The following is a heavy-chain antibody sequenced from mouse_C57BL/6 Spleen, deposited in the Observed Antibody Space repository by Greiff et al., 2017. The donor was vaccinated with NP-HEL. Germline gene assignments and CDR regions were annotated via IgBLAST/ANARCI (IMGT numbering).Heavy chain of an antibody. D-gene: IGHD1-1*01. J-gene: IGHJ4*01. CDR3: ARGSYYYGSRMDY. CDR1: GYTFTDYN. V-gene: IGHV1-18*01. Sequence: EVKLMESGPELVKPGASVKIPCKASGYTFTDYNMDWVKQSHGKSLEWIGDINPNNGGTIYNQKFKGKATLTVDKSSSTAYMELRSLTSEDTAVYYCARGSYYYGSRMDYWGQGTSVTVSS. CDR2: INPNNGGT.